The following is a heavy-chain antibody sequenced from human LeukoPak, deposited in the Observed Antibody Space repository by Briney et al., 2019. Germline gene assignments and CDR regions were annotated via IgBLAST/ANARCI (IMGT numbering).Heavy chain of an antibody. CDR1: GGSFSGYY. V-gene: IGHV4-59*01. Sequence: SETLSLTCAVYGGSFSGYYWGWIRQPPGKGLEWIGYIYYSGSTNYNPSLKSRVTISVDTSKNQFSLKLSSVTAADTAVYYCARESSGSYYNWFDPWGQGTLVTVSS. D-gene: IGHD3-10*01. J-gene: IGHJ5*02. CDR3: ARESSGSYYNWFDP. CDR2: IYYSGST.